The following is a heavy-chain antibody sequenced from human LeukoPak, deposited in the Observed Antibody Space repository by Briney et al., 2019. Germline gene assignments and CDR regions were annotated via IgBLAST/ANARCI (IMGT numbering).Heavy chain of an antibody. Sequence: SETLSLTCTVSGDPISTYYWSWIRQSAGKGLEWIGRVCPGASTHYNPSLKSRVTMSVDTSKNQFSLNLSSVTAADTAVYFCARDDLRYCGGDCYLTLDHGSPGTLVTVSS. V-gene: IGHV4-4*07. CDR2: VCPGAST. CDR3: ARDDLRYCGGDCYLTLDH. J-gene: IGHJ4*01. D-gene: IGHD2-21*02. CDR1: GDPISTYY.